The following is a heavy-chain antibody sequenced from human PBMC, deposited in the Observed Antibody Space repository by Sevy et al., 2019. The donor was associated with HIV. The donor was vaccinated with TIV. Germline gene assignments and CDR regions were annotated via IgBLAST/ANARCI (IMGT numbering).Heavy chain of an antibody. V-gene: IGHV4-39*01. D-gene: IGHD3-3*01. CDR2: IYSSGST. Sequence: SETLSLTCTVSGGSISSSSYYWGWIRQPPGKGLEWIGSIYSSGSTYYNPSLKSRVTISVDTSKNQSSLKLSSVTAADTAVYYCARLDLWSGYPYFDYWGQGTLVTVSS. CDR3: ARLDLWSGYPYFDY. J-gene: IGHJ4*02. CDR1: GGSISSSSYY.